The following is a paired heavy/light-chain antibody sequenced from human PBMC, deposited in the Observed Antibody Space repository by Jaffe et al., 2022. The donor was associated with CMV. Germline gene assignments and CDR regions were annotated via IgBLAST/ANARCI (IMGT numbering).Light chain of an antibody. V-gene: IGKV1-5*03. CDR1: QSISSW. Sequence: DIQMTQSPSTLSASVGDRVTITCRASQSISSWLAWYQQKPGRAPKLLIYQASNLEGGVPSRFSGSGSGTEFTLTISSLQPDDFATYYCQQYNNYLWTFGQGTKVEMK. CDR3: QQYNNYLWT. J-gene: IGKJ1*01. CDR2: QAS.
Heavy chain of an antibody. CDR3: ARDRPTVRIAAAGDF. CDR1: GFTFSSFS. D-gene: IGHD6-13*01. V-gene: IGHV3-21*06. CDR2: IGSSTSYT. Sequence: EVQLVESGGGLVKPGGSLRLSCAASGFTFSSFSMNWVRQAPGKGLEWVSSIGSSTSYTYYAESVKGRFTISRDNSKNSLYLQMNSLRAEDTAIYFCARDRPTVRIAAAGDFWGQGTLVSVSS. J-gene: IGHJ4*02.